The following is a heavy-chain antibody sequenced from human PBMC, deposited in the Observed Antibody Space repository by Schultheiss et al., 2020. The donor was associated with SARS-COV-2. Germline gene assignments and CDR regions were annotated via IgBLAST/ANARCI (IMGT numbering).Heavy chain of an antibody. V-gene: IGHV4-34*01. J-gene: IGHJ6*02. CDR2: INHSGST. Sequence: GSLRLSCAVYGGSFSGYYWSWIRQPPGKGLEWIGEINHSGSTNYNPSLKSRVTISVDTSKTQISLKLNSVAAADTAVYYCARLAGDLYYGMDVWGQGTAVTVSS. CDR1: GGSFSGYY. CDR3: ARLAGDLYYGMDV. D-gene: IGHD3-10*01.